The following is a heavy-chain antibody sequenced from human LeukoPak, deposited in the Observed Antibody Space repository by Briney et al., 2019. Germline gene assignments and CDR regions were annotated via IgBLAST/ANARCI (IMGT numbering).Heavy chain of an antibody. J-gene: IGHJ4*02. V-gene: IGHV3-30*02. CDR1: GFTFSRYG. Sequence: GGSLRLSCAASGFTFSRYGMHWVRQAPGKGLEWVAFIRSDGSDTYYEDSVKGRFTISRDDSRNTLYLQMNSLRAEDTAVYYGARDYSGAVDYWGQGTLVTVSS. D-gene: IGHD5-18*01. CDR2: IRSDGSDT. CDR3: ARDYSGAVDY.